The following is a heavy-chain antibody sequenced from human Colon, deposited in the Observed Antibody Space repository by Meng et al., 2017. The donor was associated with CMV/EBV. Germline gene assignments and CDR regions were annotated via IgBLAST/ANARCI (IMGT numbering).Heavy chain of an antibody. D-gene: IGHD1-26*01. J-gene: IGHJ6*02. V-gene: IGHV3-11*01. Sequence: GESLKISCAASGFTFSDYYMSWIRQAPGKGLEWVSYISSSGSTIYYADSVKGRFTISRDNAKNSLSLQMNSRRAEDTAVYYCAREEWVTSTGGMDVWGQGTTVTVSS. CDR3: AREEWVTSTGGMDV. CDR2: ISSSGSTI. CDR1: GFTFSDYY.